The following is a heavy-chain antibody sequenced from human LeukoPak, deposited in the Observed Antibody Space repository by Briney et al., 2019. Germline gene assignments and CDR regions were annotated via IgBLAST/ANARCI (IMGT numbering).Heavy chain of an antibody. CDR3: ARDLVQLWSKDF. CDR1: GFSFSSYG. Sequence: GGSLRLSCAASGFSFSSYGMNWVRQAPGQGLEWVSYIDPTGRSVYYADSVKGRFTVSRDNANHSVFLQMNSLRAEDTAVYYCARDLVQLWSKDFWGQGTLVTVSS. D-gene: IGHD5-18*01. V-gene: IGHV3-48*01. CDR2: IDPTGRSV. J-gene: IGHJ4*02.